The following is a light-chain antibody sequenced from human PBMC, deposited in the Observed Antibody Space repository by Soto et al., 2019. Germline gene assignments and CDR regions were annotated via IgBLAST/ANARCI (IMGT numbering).Light chain of an antibody. CDR1: ESLVHSDGNTY. CDR2: KIS. V-gene: IGKV2-24*01. CDR3: MQATQFSWT. Sequence: DIVMTQTPLSSPVTLGQPASISCRSSESLVHSDGNTYLSWLHQRPGQPPRLLIYKISKRLPGVPERIRGSGAGTEFTMKVSRVEAEDVGINYCMQATQFSWTFGQGTKVYIK. J-gene: IGKJ1*01.